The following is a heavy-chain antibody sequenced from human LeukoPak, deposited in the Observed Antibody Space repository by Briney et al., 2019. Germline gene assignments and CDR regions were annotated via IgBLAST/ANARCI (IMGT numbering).Heavy chain of an antibody. J-gene: IGHJ4*02. V-gene: IGHV4-59*08. CDR3: ARHRAYSSSSPFDY. Sequence: SDTLSLTCSVSGGSISSLYWRWIRQPPGKGLEWIGYIYYTGSTNYNPSLKSRVTIFVDMSKNQCSLRLSAVTAADTPLYYCARHRAYSSSSPFDYWGEGTLVTVPS. CDR1: GGSISSLY. CDR2: IYYTGST. D-gene: IGHD6-6*01.